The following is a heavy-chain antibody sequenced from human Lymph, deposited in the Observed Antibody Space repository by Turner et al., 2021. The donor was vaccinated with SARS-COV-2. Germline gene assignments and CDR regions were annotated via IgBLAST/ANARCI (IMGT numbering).Heavy chain of an antibody. CDR1: GYTFTSYG. Sequence: QVKMVQSGAEVKKPGASVKVSCKASGYTFTSYGISWVRQAPGQGLEWMGWISVYNGNTNYAQKLQGRVTMTTDTATSTAYMELRSLRSDDTAVYYCARFTASIEVTGRYFDYWGQGTLVTVSS. V-gene: IGHV1-18*01. CDR2: ISVYNGNT. CDR3: ARFTASIEVTGRYFDY. D-gene: IGHD6-19*01. J-gene: IGHJ4*02.